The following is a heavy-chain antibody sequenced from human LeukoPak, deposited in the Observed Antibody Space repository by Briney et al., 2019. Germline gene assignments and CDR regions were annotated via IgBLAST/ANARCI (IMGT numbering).Heavy chain of an antibody. Sequence: SETLSLTCTVSGGSISSGGYYWSWIRQHPGKGLEWIGYIYYSGSTYYNPSLKSRVTISVDTSKNQFSLKLSSVTAADTAVYYCARLCPQTAYYDFWSGYYWFDPWGQGTLVTVSS. CDR3: ARLCPQTAYYDFWSGYYWFDP. D-gene: IGHD3-3*01. CDR1: GGSISSGGYY. V-gene: IGHV4-31*03. J-gene: IGHJ5*02. CDR2: IYYSGST.